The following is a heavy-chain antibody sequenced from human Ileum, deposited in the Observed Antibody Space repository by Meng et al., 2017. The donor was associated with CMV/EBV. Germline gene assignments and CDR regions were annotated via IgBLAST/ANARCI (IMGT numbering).Heavy chain of an antibody. CDR2: ISGYNGNT. V-gene: IGHV1-18*01. CDR3: ARGSPGVAHLGWFDP. CDR1: DYTFTNYG. Sequence: SDYTFTNYGINWVRQAPGQGLEWMGWISGYNGNTNYGQKFQGRVTMTTDTFTSTAYMEMRSLKSDDTAVYYCARGSPGVAHLGWFDPWGQGTLVTVSS. J-gene: IGHJ5*02. D-gene: IGHD3-16*01.